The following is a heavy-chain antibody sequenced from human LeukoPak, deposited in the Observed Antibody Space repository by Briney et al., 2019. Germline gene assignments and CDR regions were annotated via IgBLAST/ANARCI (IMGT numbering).Heavy chain of an antibody. Sequence: SETLSLTCTISGASVSSYYWGWIRQPPGKGLEWIGSIYYSGSTYYNPSLKSRVTISVDTSKNQFSLKLSSVTAADTAVYYCARRKLGTPHFDYWGQGTLVTVSS. CDR1: GASVSSYY. CDR3: ARRKLGTPHFDY. D-gene: IGHD7-27*01. CDR2: IYYSGST. J-gene: IGHJ4*02. V-gene: IGHV4-39*01.